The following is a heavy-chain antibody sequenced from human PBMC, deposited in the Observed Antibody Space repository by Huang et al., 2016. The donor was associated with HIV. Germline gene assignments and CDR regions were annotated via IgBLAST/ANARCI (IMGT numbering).Heavy chain of an antibody. V-gene: IGHV3-7*01. CDR1: TVTFSAYW. CDR3: VTKASAMDV. CDR2: RRQDGNEK. D-gene: IGHD2-8*01. J-gene: IGHJ6*02. Sequence: VESGGGLVQPGGSLRLSCGVSTVTFSAYWLSWVRQSTGQGLEWGARRRQDGNEKFDVDYVKGRFNISRDNAKKVLFLDMTRLQVDDTATYFCVTKASAMDVWGQGTTVIVSS.